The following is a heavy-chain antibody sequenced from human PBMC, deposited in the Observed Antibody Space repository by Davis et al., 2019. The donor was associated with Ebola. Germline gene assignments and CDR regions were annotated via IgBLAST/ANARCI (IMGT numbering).Heavy chain of an antibody. CDR2: IWYDGSNK. Sequence: PGGSLRLSCTASGLTFSTYGMHWVRQAPGKGLEWVAVIWYDGSNKYYADSVKGRFTISRDNSKNTLYLHMNSLRADDTAVYYCVREANAFDIWGQGTMVTVSS. CDR1: GLTFSTYG. J-gene: IGHJ3*02. V-gene: IGHV3-33*01. CDR3: VREANAFDI.